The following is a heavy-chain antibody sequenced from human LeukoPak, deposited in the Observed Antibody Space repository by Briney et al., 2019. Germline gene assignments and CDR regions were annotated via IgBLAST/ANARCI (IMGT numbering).Heavy chain of an antibody. Sequence: SETLSLTCAVYGGSFSGYYWSWIRQPPGKGLEWIGEINHSGSTNYNPSLKSRVTISVDTSKNQFSLKLSSVTAADTAVYYCASGRPIFQHWGQGTLVTVSS. V-gene: IGHV4-34*01. CDR2: INHSGST. D-gene: IGHD1-14*01. CDR1: GGSFSGYY. J-gene: IGHJ1*01. CDR3: ASGRPIFQH.